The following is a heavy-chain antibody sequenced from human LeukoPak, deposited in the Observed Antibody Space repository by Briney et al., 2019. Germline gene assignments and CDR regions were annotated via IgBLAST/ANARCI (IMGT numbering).Heavy chain of an antibody. Sequence: GGSPRLSCAASGFTFSNAWIGWVRQAPGKGLEWVGCIKSKTDGGTTDYAAPVKGRFTISRDDSKNTLYLQMNSLKTEDTAVYYCTTARLLWFGELLGNDYWGQGTLVTVSS. CDR3: TTARLLWFGELLGNDY. CDR2: IKSKTDGGTT. J-gene: IGHJ4*02. V-gene: IGHV3-15*01. D-gene: IGHD3-10*01. CDR1: GFTFSNAW.